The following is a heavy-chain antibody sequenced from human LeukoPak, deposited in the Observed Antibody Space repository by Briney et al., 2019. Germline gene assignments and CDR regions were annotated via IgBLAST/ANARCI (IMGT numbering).Heavy chain of an antibody. CDR1: GVSISSSNSY. CDR2: IYYSGNT. D-gene: IGHD5-12*01. J-gene: IGHJ4*02. Sequence: SETLSLTCTVSGVSISSSNSYWGWIRQPPGKGLEWIGSIYYSGNTYYNASLKSQLSLSIDTSKNQLSLRLTSVTAADTAVYYCARGPSGYHNTGGQGTLVTVSS. CDR3: ARGPSGYHNT. V-gene: IGHV4-39*01.